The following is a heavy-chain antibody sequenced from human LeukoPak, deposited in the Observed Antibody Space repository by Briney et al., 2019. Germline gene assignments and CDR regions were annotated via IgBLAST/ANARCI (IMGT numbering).Heavy chain of an antibody. CDR3: ARVGRPHYVWGSYRGPNWFDP. CDR1: GGSFSGYY. V-gene: IGHV4-34*01. CDR2: INHSGST. Sequence: SETLSLTCAVYGGSFSGYYWSWIRQPPGKGLEWIGEINHSGSTSYNPSLKSRDTISVDTYKNQFSLKLSSVPAADTAVYYCARVGRPHYVWGSYRGPNWFDPWGQGTLVTVSS. J-gene: IGHJ5*02. D-gene: IGHD3-16*02.